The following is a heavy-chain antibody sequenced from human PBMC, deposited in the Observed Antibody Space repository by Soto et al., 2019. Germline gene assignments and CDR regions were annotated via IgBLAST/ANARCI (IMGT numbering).Heavy chain of an antibody. CDR3: ATLEV. CDR2: IIPKFGVT. Sequence: QVQLVQSGAAVRKPGSSVKISCMASGDTLSDYLLSWVRQAPGQGLEWMGGIIPKFGVTHYAQKFRDGLTLTADESRKTAHRELRSLRSEDTAVYYCATLEVWGQGTLVTVSP. J-gene: IGHJ4*02. CDR1: GDTLSDYL. V-gene: IGHV1-69*12.